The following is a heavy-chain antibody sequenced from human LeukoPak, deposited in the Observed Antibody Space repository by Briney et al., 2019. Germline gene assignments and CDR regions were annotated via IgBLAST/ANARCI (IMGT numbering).Heavy chain of an antibody. D-gene: IGHD1-26*01. CDR2: ISGSGGVT. V-gene: IGHV3-23*01. CDR3: ARWPEGATPKFHY. J-gene: IGHJ4*02. Sequence: GGSLRLSCAASGFTFSTYAMSWVRQAPGKGLEWVSTISGSGGVTYYPDSVRGRFTISRDNSKNTLHLQMDSLRVEDTAVYYCARWPEGATPKFHYWGQGTLVTVSS. CDR1: GFTFSTYA.